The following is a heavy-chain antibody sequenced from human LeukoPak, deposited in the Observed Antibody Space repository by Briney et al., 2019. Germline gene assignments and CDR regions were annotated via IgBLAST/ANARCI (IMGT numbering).Heavy chain of an antibody. J-gene: IGHJ3*02. Sequence: PSETLSLTCAVNGGSYSGYYWSWIRQPPGKGLEWIGEINHSGSTNYNPSRQSRVTISVDTSKNQFSLKLGTVTAADPAAYYCARRRKSRRRIVVVITSGLDAFDIWGQETMVTVSS. D-gene: IGHD3-22*01. CDR1: GGSYSGYY. CDR2: INHSGST. CDR3: ARRRKSRRRIVVVITSGLDAFDI. V-gene: IGHV4-34*01.